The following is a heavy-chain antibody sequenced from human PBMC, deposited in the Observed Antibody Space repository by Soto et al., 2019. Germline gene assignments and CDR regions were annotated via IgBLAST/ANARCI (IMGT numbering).Heavy chain of an antibody. Sequence: EAQLVESGGGLVQPGGSLRLSCAASGFTFSSHWMSWVRQAPGKGLEWVANIKQDGSEKYYVDSVKGRFTISRDNAKNSLYLQMNSLRAEDTAVYHCARDIQGYAYAPFDYWGQGTLVRVSS. CDR3: ARDIQGYAYAPFDY. CDR1: GFTFSSHW. D-gene: IGHD5-18*01. J-gene: IGHJ4*02. CDR2: IKQDGSEK. V-gene: IGHV3-7*05.